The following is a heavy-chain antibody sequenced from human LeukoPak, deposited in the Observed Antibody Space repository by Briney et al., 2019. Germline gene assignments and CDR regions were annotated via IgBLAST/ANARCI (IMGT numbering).Heavy chain of an antibody. Sequence: ASVKVSCKVSGYTLTELSMHWVRQAPGKGLEWMGGFDPEDGETIYAQKFQGRVTMTEDTSTDTAYMELSSLRSEDTAVYYCATGKATSDAFDIWGQGTMVTVSS. CDR3: ATGKATSDAFDI. V-gene: IGHV1-24*01. CDR2: FDPEDGET. J-gene: IGHJ3*02. CDR1: GYTLTELS.